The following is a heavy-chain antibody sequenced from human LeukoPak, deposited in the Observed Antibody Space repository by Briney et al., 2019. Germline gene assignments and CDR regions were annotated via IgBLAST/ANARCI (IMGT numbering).Heavy chain of an antibody. CDR3: ARVATIPY. CDR1: GGSVSSGSYY. D-gene: IGHD5-12*01. J-gene: IGHJ4*02. Sequence: PSETLSLTCTVSGGSVSSGSYYWSWIRQPPGKGLEWIGYIYYSGSTNYNPSLKSRVTISVDTSKNQFSLKLSSVTAVDTAVYYCARVATIPYWGQGTLVTVSS. CDR2: IYYSGST. V-gene: IGHV4-61*01.